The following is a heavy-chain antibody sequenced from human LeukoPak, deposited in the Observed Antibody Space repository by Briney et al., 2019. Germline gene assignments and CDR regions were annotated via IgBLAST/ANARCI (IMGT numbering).Heavy chain of an antibody. CDR2: IGTAGDT. Sequence: PGGSLRLSCAASGFTFSSYDMHWVRQATGKGLEWVSAIGTAGDTYYPGSVKGRFTISRENAKNSLYLQMNSLRAGDTAVYYCARGGYYGSGEYYFDYWGQGTLVTVSS. V-gene: IGHV3-13*01. CDR1: GFTFSSYD. CDR3: ARGGYYGSGEYYFDY. D-gene: IGHD3-10*01. J-gene: IGHJ4*02.